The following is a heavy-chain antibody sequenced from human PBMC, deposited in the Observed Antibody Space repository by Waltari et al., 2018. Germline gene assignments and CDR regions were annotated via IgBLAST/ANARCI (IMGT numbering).Heavy chain of an antibody. CDR3: ARDYHSGGYATDY. V-gene: IGHV1-2*02. Sequence: QVQLVQSGAEVKEPGASVKVSCKASGYTFTGHYMHWVRQTPGQGLEWMGWIKPDSGGTEYAPKLQGRVTMTRDTSINTLYLELSRLRADDTAVYFCARDYHSGGYATDYWGQGTRVTVSS. CDR1: GYTFTGHY. CDR2: IKPDSGGT. J-gene: IGHJ4*02. D-gene: IGHD5-18*01.